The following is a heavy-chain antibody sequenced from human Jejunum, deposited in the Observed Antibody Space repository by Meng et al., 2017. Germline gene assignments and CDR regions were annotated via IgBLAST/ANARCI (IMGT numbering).Heavy chain of an antibody. CDR1: GYIFTSYY. CDR3: ARDSSAYWFDY. CDR2: ISPTDGST. V-gene: IGHV1-46*01. Sequence: QGQLVESGSEGKKPGASVKISCKASGYIFTSYYFHWVRQAPGQGLEWMGLISPTDGSTTYAQKFQARVTMTTDTSTSTVYMDLSSLRSDDTAVYYCARDSSAYWFDYWGQGTLVTVSS. D-gene: IGHD3-22*01. J-gene: IGHJ4*02.